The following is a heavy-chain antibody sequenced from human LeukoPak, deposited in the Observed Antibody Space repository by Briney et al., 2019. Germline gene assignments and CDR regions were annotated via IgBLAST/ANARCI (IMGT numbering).Heavy chain of an antibody. D-gene: IGHD3-22*01. CDR2: ISWNSGSI. CDR1: GFTFDDYA. J-gene: IGHJ4*02. CDR3: AKDSGSSGYYYTDY. Sequence: GGSLRLSCAASGFTFDDYAMHWVRQAPGKGLEGVAGISWNSGSIGYADSVKGRFTISRDNAKNSLYLQMNSLRAEDTALYYCAKDSGSSGYYYTDYWGQGTLVTVSS. V-gene: IGHV3-9*01.